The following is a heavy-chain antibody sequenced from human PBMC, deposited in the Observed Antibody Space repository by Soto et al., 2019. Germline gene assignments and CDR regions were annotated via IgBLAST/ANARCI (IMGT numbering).Heavy chain of an antibody. J-gene: IGHJ6*02. V-gene: IGHV3-64*01. CDR3: ARRIPFGYGMDV. CDR2: ITSNGGNT. CDR1: GFTFSSYA. D-gene: IGHD2-21*01. Sequence: EVQLVESGGGLVQPGGSLRLSCAASGFTFSSYAMHWVRQAPGKGLECVSAITSNGGNTDYASSVKGRFTISRDNSKNTLYLQMGSLRAEDMAVYSCARRIPFGYGMDVWGQGTTVTVSS.